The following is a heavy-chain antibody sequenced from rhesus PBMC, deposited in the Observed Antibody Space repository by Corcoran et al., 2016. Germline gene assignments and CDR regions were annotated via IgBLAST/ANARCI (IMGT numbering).Heavy chain of an antibody. CDR1: GGSISSGYG. D-gene: IGHD3-3*01. J-gene: IGHJ3*01. V-gene: IGHV4-122*02. CDR2: ISYSGST. CDR3: ARLGVLQFLDWSPFDAFDF. Sequence: QVQLQESGPGLVKPSETLFLTCAVSGGSISSGYGWSWIRQPPGKGLEWIGYISYSGSTSSHPSLKSLVTISRDTSKNQFSLKLSSVTAADTAVYYCARLGVLQFLDWSPFDAFDFWGQGLRVTVSS.